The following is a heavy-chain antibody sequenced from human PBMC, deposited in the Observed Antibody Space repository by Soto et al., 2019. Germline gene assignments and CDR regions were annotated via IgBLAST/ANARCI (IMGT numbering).Heavy chain of an antibody. Sequence: GGSLRLSCAASGFTFSSYGMHWVRQAPGKGLEWVAVIWYDGSNKYYADSVKGRFTISRDNSKNTLYLQMNSLRAEDTAVYYCARDDTIFGPSTYYYGMDVWGQGTTVTVSS. CDR1: GFTFSSYG. V-gene: IGHV3-33*01. J-gene: IGHJ6*02. D-gene: IGHD3-9*01. CDR2: IWYDGSNK. CDR3: ARDDTIFGPSTYYYGMDV.